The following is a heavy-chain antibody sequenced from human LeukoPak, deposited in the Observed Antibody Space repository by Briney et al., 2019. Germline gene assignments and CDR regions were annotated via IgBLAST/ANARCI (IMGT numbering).Heavy chain of an antibody. CDR1: GFTFSSYA. CDR3: ARGASYSSSWN. D-gene: IGHD6-13*01. CDR2: ISYDGSNK. Sequence: GGSLRLSCAASGFTFSSYAMHWVRQAPGKGLEWVAVISYDGSNKYYADSVKGRFTISRDNSKNTLYLQMNSLRAEDTAVYYCARGASYSSSWNWGQGTLVTASS. V-gene: IGHV3-30-3*01. J-gene: IGHJ4*02.